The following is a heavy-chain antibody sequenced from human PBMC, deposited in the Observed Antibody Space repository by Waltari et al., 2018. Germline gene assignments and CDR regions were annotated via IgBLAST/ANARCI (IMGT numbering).Heavy chain of an antibody. J-gene: IGHJ6*03. CDR2: ISSSSSYI. Sequence: EVQLVESGGGLVKPGGSLRLSCAASGFTFSSYSMNWVRQAPGKGLEWVSSISSSSSYIYYADSVKGRFTISRDNAKNSLYLQMNSLRAEDTAVYYCARGQTTSYFVVVPGSGGYYYMDVWGKGTTVTVSS. CDR1: GFTFSSYS. CDR3: ARGQTTSYFVVVPGSGGYYYMDV. V-gene: IGHV3-21*01. D-gene: IGHD2-2*01.